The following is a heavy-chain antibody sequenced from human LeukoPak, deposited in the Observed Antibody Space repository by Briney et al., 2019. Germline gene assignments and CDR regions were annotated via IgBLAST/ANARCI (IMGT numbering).Heavy chain of an antibody. J-gene: IGHJ4*02. V-gene: IGHV3-23*01. CDR2: ISNSGGST. CDR3: ARTTTPHYYGSGSYALGY. D-gene: IGHD3-10*01. CDR1: GFSFSTYA. Sequence: GGSLRLSCAASGFSFSTYAMTWVRQAPGKGLEWVSSISNSGGSTYYADSVKGRFTISRDNSKNTLYLQMSSLSAEDTAVYYCARTTTPHYYGSGSYALGYWGQGTLVTVPS.